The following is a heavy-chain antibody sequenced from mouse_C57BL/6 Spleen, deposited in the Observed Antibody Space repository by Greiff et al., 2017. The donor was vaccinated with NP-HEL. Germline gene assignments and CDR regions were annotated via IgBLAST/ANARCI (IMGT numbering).Heavy chain of an antibody. J-gene: IGHJ2*01. V-gene: IGHV5-4*01. CDR2: ISDGGSYT. D-gene: IGHD1-1*01. Sequence: EVQRVESGGGLVKPGGSLKLSCAASGFTFSSYAMSWVRQTPEKRLEWVATISDGGSYTYYPDNVKGRFTISRDNAKNNLYLQMSHLKSEDTAMYYCARDSHYYGSRLLYFDYWGQGTTLTVSS. CDR1: GFTFSSYA. CDR3: ARDSHYYGSRLLYFDY.